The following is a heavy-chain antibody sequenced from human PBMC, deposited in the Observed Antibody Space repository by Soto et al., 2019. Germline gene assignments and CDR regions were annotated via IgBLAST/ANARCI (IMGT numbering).Heavy chain of an antibody. J-gene: IGHJ6*02. Sequence: SETLSLTCAVSGGSISSGGYSWSWIRQPPGKGLEWIGYIYHSGSTYYNPSLKSRVTISVDRSKNQFSLKLSSVTAADTAVYYCARERYYDSSGYAPRHYGMDVWGQGTTVTVSS. CDR2: IYHSGST. D-gene: IGHD3-22*01. V-gene: IGHV4-30-2*01. CDR3: ARERYYDSSGYAPRHYGMDV. CDR1: GGSISSGGYS.